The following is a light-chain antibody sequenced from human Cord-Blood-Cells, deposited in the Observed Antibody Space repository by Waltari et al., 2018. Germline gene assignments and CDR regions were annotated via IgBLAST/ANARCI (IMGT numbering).Light chain of an antibody. CDR3: NSRDSSGNHVV. CDR2: GKN. CDR1: SLRSYY. V-gene: IGLV3-19*01. Sequence: SSELTQDPAVSVALGQTVRTTCQGDSLRSYYASWYQQKPGRAPVLVIYGKNNRPSGIPDRFSGSSSGNTASLTITGAQAEDEADYYCNSRDSSGNHVVFGGGTKLTVL. J-gene: IGLJ2*01.